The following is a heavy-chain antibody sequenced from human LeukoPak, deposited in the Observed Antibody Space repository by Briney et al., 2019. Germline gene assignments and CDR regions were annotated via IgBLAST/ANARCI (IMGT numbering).Heavy chain of an antibody. CDR1: GGSISSYY. CDR3: ARSPLYYYQSSGHYYSDY. CDR2: IYYSGST. D-gene: IGHD3-22*01. V-gene: IGHV4-59*01. J-gene: IGHJ4*02. Sequence: SETLSLTCTVSGGSISSYYWSWIRQPPGKGLEWIGNIYYSGSTNYNPSLKSRVTISLDMSKNQFSLKLSSVTAADTAVYYCARSPLYYYQSSGHYYSDYWGQGTLVTVSS.